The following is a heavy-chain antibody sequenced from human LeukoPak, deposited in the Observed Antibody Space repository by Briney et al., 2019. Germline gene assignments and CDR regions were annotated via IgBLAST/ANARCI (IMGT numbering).Heavy chain of an antibody. Sequence: SQTLSLTCTVSGGSLSSGSYYWSWIRQPAGKGLEWIGRIYTSGSTNYNPSPKSRVTISVDTSKNQFSLKLSSVTAADTAVYYCARDRYKWELSDWGQGTLVTVSS. CDR1: GGSLSSGSYY. V-gene: IGHV4-61*02. D-gene: IGHD1-26*01. CDR3: ARDRYKWELSD. CDR2: IYTSGST. J-gene: IGHJ4*02.